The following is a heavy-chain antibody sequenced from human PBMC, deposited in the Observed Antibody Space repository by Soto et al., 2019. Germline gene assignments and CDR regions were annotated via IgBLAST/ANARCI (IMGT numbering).Heavy chain of an antibody. J-gene: IGHJ5*02. CDR3: ASSYSPDNWFDP. CDR1: GFTFSSYG. D-gene: IGHD2-21*01. CDR2: IWYDGSNK. Sequence: QVQLVESGGGVVQPGRSLRLSCAASGFTFSSYGMHWVRQAPGKGLEWVAVIWYDGSNKYYADSVKGRFTISRDNSKNTLYLQMNSLRAEDTAVYYCASSYSPDNWFDPWGQGTLVTVSS. V-gene: IGHV3-33*01.